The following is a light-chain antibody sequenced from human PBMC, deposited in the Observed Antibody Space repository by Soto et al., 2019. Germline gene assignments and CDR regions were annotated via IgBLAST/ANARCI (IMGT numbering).Light chain of an antibody. CDR1: QSVSSN. J-gene: IGKJ5*01. CDR2: GTS. V-gene: IGKV3-20*01. Sequence: QSPATLSVYPGDRVTLSCRASQSVSSNLAWYQQKPGQAPRLLIYGTSSRATGIPDRFSGSGSGTDFTLTISRLEPEDFAVFYCQQYGSSITFGQGTRLEVK. CDR3: QQYGSSIT.